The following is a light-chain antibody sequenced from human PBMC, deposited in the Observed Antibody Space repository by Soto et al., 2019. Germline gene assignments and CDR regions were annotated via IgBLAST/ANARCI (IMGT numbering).Light chain of an antibody. CDR2: PXX. J-gene: IGKJ5*01. CDR3: QQSYSNPIT. CDR1: QSVSNW. V-gene: IGKV1-39*01. Sequence: DIQMTQSPSTLSASVGERVTVTCRASQSVSNWLAWYQXXXGXXXXXXXXPXXSXQSGVKSRLSGRGSGTDFTLTISSLQPEDFATYYCQQSYSNPITFGQGTRPESK.